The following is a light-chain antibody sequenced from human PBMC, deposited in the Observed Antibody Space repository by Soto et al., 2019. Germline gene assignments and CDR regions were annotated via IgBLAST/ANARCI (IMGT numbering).Light chain of an antibody. Sequence: ILLTQSPATLSLSPGDSATLSCRASQRVSRNVAWYQQKPGQAPRLLISAASTGAAGVPARFNAAGSGTVFTLTISSLQSEDFAIYYCQQYNTWPRTIGHGSKVEIX. CDR2: AAS. J-gene: IGKJ1*01. V-gene: IGKV3D-15*01. CDR3: QQYNTWPRT. CDR1: QRVSRN.